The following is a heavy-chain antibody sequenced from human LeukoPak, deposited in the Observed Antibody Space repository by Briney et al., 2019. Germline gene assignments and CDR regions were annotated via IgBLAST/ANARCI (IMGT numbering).Heavy chain of an antibody. J-gene: IGHJ4*02. CDR3: AKSDSAGLDY. CDR1: GFTFITYG. V-gene: IGHV3-30*18. Sequence: AGGSLRLSCVASGFTFITYGMTWVRQAPGKGLEWVAVISYDGSNKYYADSVKGRFTISRDNSKNTLYLQMNSLRAEDTAVYYCAKSDSAGLDYWGQGTLVTVSS. D-gene: IGHD6-13*01. CDR2: ISYDGSNK.